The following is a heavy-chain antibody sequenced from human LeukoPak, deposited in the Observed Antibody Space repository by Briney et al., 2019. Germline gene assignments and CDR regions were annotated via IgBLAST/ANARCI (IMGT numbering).Heavy chain of an antibody. CDR2: IIPIFGIA. CDR1: GGTFSSYA. V-gene: IGHV1-69*04. Sequence: SVKVSCKASGGTFSSYAISWVRQAPGQGLEWVGRIIPIFGIANYAQKFQGRVTITADKSTSTAYMELSSLRSEDTAVYYCTRDRTSTPWLFDYWGQGTLVTVSS. D-gene: IGHD2/OR15-2a*01. J-gene: IGHJ4*02. CDR3: TRDRTSTPWLFDY.